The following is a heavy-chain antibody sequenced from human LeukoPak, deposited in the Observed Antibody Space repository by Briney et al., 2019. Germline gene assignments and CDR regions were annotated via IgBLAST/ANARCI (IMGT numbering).Heavy chain of an antibody. Sequence: SETLSLTCTVSGGSISSGGYDWSWIRQHPGKGLEWIGYIYYSGSNYYNPSLKSRVTISVDTSKNQFSLKLSSVTAADTAVYYCAREGFQNNWFDPWGQGTLVTVSS. J-gene: IGHJ5*02. CDR2: IYYSGSN. V-gene: IGHV4-31*03. CDR1: GGSISSGGYD. CDR3: AREGFQNNWFDP.